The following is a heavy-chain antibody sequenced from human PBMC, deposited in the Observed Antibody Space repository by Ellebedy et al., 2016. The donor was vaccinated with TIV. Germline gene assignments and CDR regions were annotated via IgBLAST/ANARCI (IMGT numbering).Heavy chain of an antibody. CDR3: ARLNDILNDY. V-gene: IGHV5-51*01. D-gene: IGHD3-9*01. CDR1: GYSFTSYW. J-gene: IGHJ4*02. Sequence: KVSXXGSGYSFTSYWIGWMRQMPGKGLEWMGIIYPGDSDTRYSPSFQGQVTISADKSISTAYLQWSSLKASDTAMYYCARLNDILNDYWGQGTLVTVSS. CDR2: IYPGDSDT.